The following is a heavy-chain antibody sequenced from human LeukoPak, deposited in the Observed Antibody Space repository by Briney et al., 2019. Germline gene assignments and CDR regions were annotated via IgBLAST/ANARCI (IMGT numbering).Heavy chain of an antibody. CDR3: ARGRGGYDILTGYYDFDY. CDR2: MNPNSGNT. Sequence: ASVKVSCKASGYTFTSYYMHWVRQATGQGLEWMGWMNPNSGNTGYAQKFQGRVTMTRNTSISTAYMELSGLRSEDTAVYYCARGRGGYDILTGYYDFDYWGQGTLVTVSS. D-gene: IGHD3-9*01. V-gene: IGHV1-8*02. CDR1: GYTFTSYY. J-gene: IGHJ4*02.